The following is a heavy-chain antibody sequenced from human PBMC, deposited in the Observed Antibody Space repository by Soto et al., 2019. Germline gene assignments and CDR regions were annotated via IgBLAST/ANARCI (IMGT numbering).Heavy chain of an antibody. J-gene: IGHJ4*02. Sequence: GESLKISCKGSGYSFTSYWISWVRQMPGKGLEWMGRIDPSDSYTNYSPSFQGHVTISADKSISTAYLQWSSLKASDTAMYYCARLGCSSTSCCQVDYWGQGTLVTVSS. V-gene: IGHV5-10-1*01. CDR3: ARLGCSSTSCCQVDY. CDR2: IDPSDSYT. CDR1: GYSFTSYW. D-gene: IGHD2-2*01.